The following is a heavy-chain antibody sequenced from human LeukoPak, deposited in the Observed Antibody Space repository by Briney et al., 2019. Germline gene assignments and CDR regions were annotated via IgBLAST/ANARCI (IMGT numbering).Heavy chain of an antibody. CDR3: ARHGGSWTFDY. V-gene: IGHV4-59*08. CDR1: GGSISTYY. J-gene: IGHJ4*02. D-gene: IGHD2-15*01. CDR2: IYSGESP. Sequence: PSETLSLTCTVSGGSISTYYWSWIRQPPGEGLEWNGYIYSGESPIYNPSLKSRVTISVDTSKDQFSLTLSSVTAADTAVYYCARHGGSWTFDYWGQGTLVTVSS.